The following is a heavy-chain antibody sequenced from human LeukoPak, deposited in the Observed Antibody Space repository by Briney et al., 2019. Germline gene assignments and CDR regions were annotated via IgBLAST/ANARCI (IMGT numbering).Heavy chain of an antibody. CDR2: ISGSGGST. Sequence: GGSLRLSCAASGFTFSSYAMSWVRQAPGKGLEWVSAISGSGGSTYYADSVKGRFTISRDNSKNTLYLQMNSLRAEDTAVYYCAKAPPYYYDSSGYYDYYYYGMDVWGQGTTVTVSS. CDR1: GFTFSSYA. J-gene: IGHJ6*02. V-gene: IGHV3-23*01. CDR3: AKAPPYYYDSSGYYDYYYYGMDV. D-gene: IGHD3-22*01.